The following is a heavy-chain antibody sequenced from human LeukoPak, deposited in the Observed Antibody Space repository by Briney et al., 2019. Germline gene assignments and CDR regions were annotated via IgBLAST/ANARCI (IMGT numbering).Heavy chain of an antibody. CDR3: ARGDDYSNYVDY. CDR2: ISSSSSYI. V-gene: IGHV3-21*01. CDR1: GFTFNNYA. J-gene: IGHJ4*02. Sequence: PGGSLRLSCAASGFTFNNYAMSWVRQAPGKGLEWVSSISSSSSYIYYADSVKGRFTISRDNAKNSLYLQMNSLRAEDTAVYYCARGDDYSNYVDYWGQGTLVTVSS. D-gene: IGHD4-11*01.